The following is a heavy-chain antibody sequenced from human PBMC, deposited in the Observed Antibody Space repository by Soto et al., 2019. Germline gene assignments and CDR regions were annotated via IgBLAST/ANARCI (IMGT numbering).Heavy chain of an antibody. Sequence: GGSLRLSCAASGVTFSIYAMHWCRQAPGKGLEWVAVISYDGSNKYYADSVKGRFTISRDNSKNTLYLQMHSLRAEDPAVYCCARTAYDLWRGPSHQYYVMDVWGQGTTVSV. CDR2: ISYDGSNK. CDR3: ARTAYDLWRGPSHQYYVMDV. V-gene: IGHV3-30-3*01. J-gene: IGHJ6*01. CDR1: GVTFSIYA. D-gene: IGHD3-3*01.